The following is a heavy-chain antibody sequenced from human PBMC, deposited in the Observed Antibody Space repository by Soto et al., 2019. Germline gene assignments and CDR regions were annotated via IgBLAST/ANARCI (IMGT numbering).Heavy chain of an antibody. CDR3: ARGGGYCSSTSCYTADS. CDR2: IIPILGTA. V-gene: IGHV1-69*13. Sequence: ASVKVSCKASGGTFSSYAISWVRQAPGQGLEWMGGIIPILGTANYAQKFQGRVTITADESTSTAYMELSSLRYEDTAVYYCARGGGYCSSTSCYTADSWGQGTLVTVSS. D-gene: IGHD2-2*02. J-gene: IGHJ4*02. CDR1: GGTFSSYA.